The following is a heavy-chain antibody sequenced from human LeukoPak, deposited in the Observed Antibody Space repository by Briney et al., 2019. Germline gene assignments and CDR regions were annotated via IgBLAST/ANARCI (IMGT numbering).Heavy chain of an antibody. Sequence: GGSLRLSCAASGFTFSSYGMHWVRQAPGKGLEWVANIKQDGSEKYYVDSVKGRFTISRDNAKNSLYLQMNSLRAEDTAVYYCARVEWRYGDLDYWGQGTLVTVSS. V-gene: IGHV3-7*01. CDR2: IKQDGSEK. CDR3: ARVEWRYGDLDY. J-gene: IGHJ4*02. CDR1: GFTFSSYG. D-gene: IGHD4-17*01.